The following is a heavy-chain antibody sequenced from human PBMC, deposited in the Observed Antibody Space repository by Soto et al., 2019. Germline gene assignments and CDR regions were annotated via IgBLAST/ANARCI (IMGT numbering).Heavy chain of an antibody. CDR1: GYTFTSYA. V-gene: IGHV1-3*05. CDR2: INAGNGNT. Sequence: QVKLVQSGAEEKKPGASVKVSCKASGYTFTSYAMHWVRQAPGQRLEWMGWINAGNGNTKYSQKFQGRVTITRETSAGTAYMELSSLRSEDTVVYYCASSIVVVTALAYWGKGTLVPVSP. D-gene: IGHD2-21*02. CDR3: ASSIVVVTALAY. J-gene: IGHJ4*02.